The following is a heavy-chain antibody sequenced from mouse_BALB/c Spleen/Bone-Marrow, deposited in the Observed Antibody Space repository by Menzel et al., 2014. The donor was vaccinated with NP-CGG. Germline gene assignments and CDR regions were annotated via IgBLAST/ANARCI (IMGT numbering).Heavy chain of an antibody. CDR1: GYTFTSYR. CDR3: ARDHFYSGNFEFAY. V-gene: IGHV1-69*02. J-gene: IGHJ3*01. CDR2: IDPSDSET. Sequence: VQLQQSGPELVKPGAPVEVSCKASGYTFTSYRMNWVKQRPGRGLEWIGRIDPSDSETHYNQKFKDKATLTVDKSSSTAYIQLSSLTSEDSAVYYCARDHFYSGNFEFAYWGQGTLVTVSA. D-gene: IGHD2-1*01.